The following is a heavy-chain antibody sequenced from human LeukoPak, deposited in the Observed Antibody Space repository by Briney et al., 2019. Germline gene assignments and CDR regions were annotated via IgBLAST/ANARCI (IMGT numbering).Heavy chain of an antibody. Sequence: ASVKVSCKASGGTFSSYAMNWVRQAPGQGLEWMGWINTNIENPTYAQGFTGRFVFSLDTSVSTAYLQISSLKAEDTAVYYCARAVLLWFGELLYFDYWGQGTLVTVSS. J-gene: IGHJ4*02. CDR2: INTNIENP. CDR1: GGTFSSYA. CDR3: ARAVLLWFGELLYFDY. V-gene: IGHV7-4-1*02. D-gene: IGHD3-10*01.